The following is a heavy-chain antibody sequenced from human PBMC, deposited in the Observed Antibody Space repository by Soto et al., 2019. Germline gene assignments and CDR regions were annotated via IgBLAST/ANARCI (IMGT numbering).Heavy chain of an antibody. CDR3: ARLVGVALSP. J-gene: IGHJ4*02. CDR1: GGSISSGHYP. CDR2: IYPGGKT. V-gene: IGHV4-30-2*01. Sequence: SETLSLTCAVSGGSISSGHYPWTWIRQPPGKGLEWIRYIYPGGKTYYRSSLKSRVTIALDTSKNLVSLRLTSVTAADTAVYFCARLVGVALSPWGQGTLVTVSS. D-gene: IGHD2-21*01.